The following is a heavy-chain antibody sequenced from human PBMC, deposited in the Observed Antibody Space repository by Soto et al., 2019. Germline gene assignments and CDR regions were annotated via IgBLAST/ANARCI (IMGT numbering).Heavy chain of an antibody. CDR3: AKVSPQFATIDALDY. V-gene: IGHV3-23*01. CDR1: GFTFSTYA. J-gene: IGHJ4*02. D-gene: IGHD1-26*01. CDR2: ITHSGGST. Sequence: EVQLLESGGGSVQPGGSLRLSCAAYGFTFSTYAMSWVRQAPGKGLEWVSCITHSGGSTYYADSVKGRFTISRDNSKNTLYLQMTSLRDEDTAVYYCAKVSPQFATIDALDYWGQGTLVTVAS.